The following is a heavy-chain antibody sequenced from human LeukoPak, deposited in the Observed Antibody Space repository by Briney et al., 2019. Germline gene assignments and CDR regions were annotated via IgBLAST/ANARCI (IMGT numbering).Heavy chain of an antibody. CDR1: GYSISSGYH. Sequence: PSETLSLTCIVSGYSISSGYHWACIRQPPGKGLEWIGSIYRSGITYYNPSLKSRVTISVDTSKNQFSLKLSSVTAADTAVHYCARDLGYGDYDMWGQGTLVTVSS. V-gene: IGHV4-38-2*02. J-gene: IGHJ4*02. CDR2: IYRSGIT. CDR3: ARDLGYGDYDM. D-gene: IGHD4-17*01.